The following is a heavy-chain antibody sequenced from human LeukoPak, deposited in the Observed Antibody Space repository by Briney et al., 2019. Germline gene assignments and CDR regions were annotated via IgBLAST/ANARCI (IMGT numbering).Heavy chain of an antibody. J-gene: IGHJ3*02. CDR2: INPNSGGT. D-gene: IGHD3-22*01. Sequence: RASVKVSCKASGYTFTGYYMHWVRQAPGQGLEWMGWINPNSGGTNYAQKFQGRVTMTRDTSISTAYMELSRLRSDDTAVYYCARSYDSSGYTSPYDAFDIWAPGTMVTVSS. V-gene: IGHV1-2*02. CDR3: ARSYDSSGYTSPYDAFDI. CDR1: GYTFTGYY.